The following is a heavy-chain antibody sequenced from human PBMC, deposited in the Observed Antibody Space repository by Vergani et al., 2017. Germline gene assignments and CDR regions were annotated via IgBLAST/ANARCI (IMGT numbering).Heavy chain of an antibody. J-gene: IGHJ3*02. V-gene: IGHV5-51*01. CDR3: ARQDIVVVPAAVGGAFYI. CDR2: IYPGDSDT. D-gene: IGHD2-2*01. CDR1: GYSFTSYW. Sequence: EVQLVQSGAEVKKPGESLKISCKGSGYSFTSYWIGWVRQMPGKGLEWMGIIYPGDSDTRYSPSFQGQVTISADKSISTAYLQWSILKASDTAMYYCARQDIVVVPAAVGGAFYIGDRGTMVSVSS.